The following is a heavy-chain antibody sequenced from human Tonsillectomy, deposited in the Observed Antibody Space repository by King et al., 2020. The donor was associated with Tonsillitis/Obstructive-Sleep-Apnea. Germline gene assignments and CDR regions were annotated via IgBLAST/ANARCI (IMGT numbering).Heavy chain of an antibody. V-gene: IGHV4-39*01. D-gene: IGHD3-22*01. J-gene: IGHJ4*02. CDR1: GGSFSSSSYY. CDR2: IYYSGST. CDR3: ARQGTRKPLYDSSGEEDY. Sequence: LQLQESGPGLVKPSETLSLTCTVSGGSFSSSSYYWGWIRQPPGKGLEWIGSIYYSGSTYYNPSLKSRVTISVDTSKNQFSLKLSSVTAADTAVYYCARQGTRKPLYDSSGEEDYCGQGALVTVSS.